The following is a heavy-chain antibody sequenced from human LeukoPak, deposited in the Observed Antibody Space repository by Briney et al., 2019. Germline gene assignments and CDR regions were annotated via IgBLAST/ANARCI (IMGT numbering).Heavy chain of an antibody. CDR3: AKDGRVSGNMGYIDH. Sequence: PGGSLRLSCAASGFILDENAMHWVRRGPGKGLEWGSGISWNSGIIDYADSVKGRFTISRDNAKNTLYLQMHSLRAEDTAFYYCAKDGRVSGNMGYIDHWGQGTLVTVSS. CDR1: GFILDENA. CDR2: ISWNSGII. J-gene: IGHJ4*03. V-gene: IGHV3-9*01. D-gene: IGHD3-10*01.